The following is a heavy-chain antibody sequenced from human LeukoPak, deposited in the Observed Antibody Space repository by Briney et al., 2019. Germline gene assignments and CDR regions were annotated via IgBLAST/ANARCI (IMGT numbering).Heavy chain of an antibody. D-gene: IGHD3-10*01. V-gene: IGHV3-23*01. J-gene: IGHJ4*02. CDR2: ISGSGGST. CDR1: GFTFSSYA. CDR3: AKGNTGSGKYYFDY. Sequence: PGGSLRLSCAASGFTFSSYAMSWVRQAPGKGLEWVSAISGSGGSTYYADSVKGRFTISRDNSKNTLYLQMDSLRAEDTAVYYCAKGNTGSGKYYFDYWGQGTLVTVSS.